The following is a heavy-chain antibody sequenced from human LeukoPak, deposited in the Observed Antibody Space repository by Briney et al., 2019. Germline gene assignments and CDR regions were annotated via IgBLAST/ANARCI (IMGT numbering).Heavy chain of an antibody. CDR1: GYSFTSYW. CDR3: ARQTLSSGTSP. V-gene: IGHV5-51*01. D-gene: IGHD1-7*01. Sequence: GESLKISCKGSGYSFTSYWIAWVRQMPGKGLEWMVIIYPGDSDTRYSPSFQGQVTISADKSISTAYLQWSSLKASDTAMYYCARQTLSSGTSPWGQGTLVTVSS. J-gene: IGHJ4*02. CDR2: IYPGDSDT.